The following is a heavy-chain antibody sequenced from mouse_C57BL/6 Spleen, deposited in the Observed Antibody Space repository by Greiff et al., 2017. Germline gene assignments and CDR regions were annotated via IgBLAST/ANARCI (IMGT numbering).Heavy chain of an antibody. CDR1: GYTFTSYW. CDR2: IHPNSGST. Sequence: VQLQQSGAELVKPGASVKLSCKASGYTFTSYWMHWVKQRPGQGLEWIGMIHPNSGSTNYNEKFKSKATLTVDKSSSTAYMQLSSLTSEDSAVYYCAREAENYDRYAMDYWGQGTSVTVSS. J-gene: IGHJ4*01. V-gene: IGHV1-64*01. D-gene: IGHD2-4*01. CDR3: AREAENYDRYAMDY.